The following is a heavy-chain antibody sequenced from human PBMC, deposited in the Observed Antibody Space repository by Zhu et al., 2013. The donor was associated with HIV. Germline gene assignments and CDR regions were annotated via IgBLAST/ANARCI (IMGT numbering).Heavy chain of an antibody. CDR1: GGSFSHYA. CDR2: IIPAFGVL. J-gene: IGHJ4*02. D-gene: IGHD1-26*01. CDR3: ARREKASDNSGLFDY. Sequence: QVTVMQSEAVVKKPGSSVRVSCKSTGGSFSHYAMNWVRQAPGQGFEWMGGIIPAFGVLNYAQRFQGRITISANKETSTDFLDLRSLTSGDTAIYYCARREKASDNSGLFDYWGQGTLVTVSS. V-gene: IGHV1-69*17.